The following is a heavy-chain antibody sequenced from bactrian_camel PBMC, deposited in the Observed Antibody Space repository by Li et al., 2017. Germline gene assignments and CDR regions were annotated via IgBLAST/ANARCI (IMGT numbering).Heavy chain of an antibody. V-gene: IGHV3S53*01. CDR3: KRRLQCSGSGMITSY. D-gene: IGHD2*01. Sequence: HVQLVESGGGSVQAGGSLRISCAVSGYTDCLYDMSWYRQAPGKEREFVSVIDRVGITRYADSVKGRFTISQDNAKLTVYLQMNSLKSEDTAMYYCKRRLQCSGSGMITSYWGQGTQVTVS. CDR2: IDRVGIT. J-gene: IGHJ4*01. CDR1: GYTDCLYD.